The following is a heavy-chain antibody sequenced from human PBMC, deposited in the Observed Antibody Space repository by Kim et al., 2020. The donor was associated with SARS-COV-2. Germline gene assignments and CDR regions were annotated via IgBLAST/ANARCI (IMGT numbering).Heavy chain of an antibody. D-gene: IGHD3-10*01. CDR2: ISTDSSFR. CDR1: GFTFSRYS. J-gene: IGHJ4*02. V-gene: IGHV3-21*01. Sequence: GGSLRLSCAVSGFTFSRYSMNWLRQAPGKGLVWVSPISTDSSFRHYADSPKGRFTISRDNAENTLYLQMNSLRVEDTAVYYCARDADSSGSYFFDSWGQGTLVTVSS. CDR3: ARDADSSGSYFFDS.